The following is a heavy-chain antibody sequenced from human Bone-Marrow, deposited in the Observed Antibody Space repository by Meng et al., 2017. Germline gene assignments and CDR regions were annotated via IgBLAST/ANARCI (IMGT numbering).Heavy chain of an antibody. CDR3: ATKALDY. V-gene: IGHV3-9*01. D-gene: IGHD2-8*01. J-gene: IGHJ4*02. Sequence: SLKISCAASGFTFDDYAMHWVRQAPGKGLEWVSGISWNSGSIGYADSVKGRFTVSRDNAKNSLYLQMNSLRAEDTAISYCATKALDYWGQGTLVTVSS. CDR2: ISWNSGSI. CDR1: GFTFDDYA.